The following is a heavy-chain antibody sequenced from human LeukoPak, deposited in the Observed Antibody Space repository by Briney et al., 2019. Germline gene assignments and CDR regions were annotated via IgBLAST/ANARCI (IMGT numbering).Heavy chain of an antibody. D-gene: IGHD4-17*01. V-gene: IGHV3-30-3*01. CDR2: ISYDGSNK. CDR3: ARELLRGAFDI. J-gene: IGHJ3*02. Sequence: GGSLRLSCAASGFTFSSYAMHWVRQAPGKGLEWVAVISYDGSNKYYADSVKGRFTISRDNSKNTLYLQMNSLRAEDTAVYYCARELLRGAFDIWGQGTMVTVSS. CDR1: GFTFSSYA.